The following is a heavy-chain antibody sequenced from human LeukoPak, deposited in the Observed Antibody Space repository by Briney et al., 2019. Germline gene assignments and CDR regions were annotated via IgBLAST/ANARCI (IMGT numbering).Heavy chain of an antibody. CDR3: ARVGGATDY. D-gene: IGHD4-23*01. J-gene: IGHJ4*02. CDR1: GFTFSSHG. CDR2: ISPSGGIT. V-gene: IGHV3-21*01. Sequence: GGSLRLSCAASGFTFSSHGMNWVRQAPGKGLEWVSGISPSGGITYYTDSVKGRFTISRDNARNSLYLQMNSLRAEDTALYYCARVGGATDYWGQGTLVTVSS.